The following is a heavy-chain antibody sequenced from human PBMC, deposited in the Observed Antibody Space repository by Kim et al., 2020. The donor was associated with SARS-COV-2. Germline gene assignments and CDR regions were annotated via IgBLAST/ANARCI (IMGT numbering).Heavy chain of an antibody. Sequence: GGSLRLSCAASGFTFSSYSMNWVRQAPGKGLEWVSSISSSSSYIYYADSVKGRFTISRDNAKNSLYLQMNSLRAEDTAVYYCARDRAIFGVVTEYWYFDLWGRGTLVTVSS. CDR3: ARDRAIFGVVTEYWYFDL. D-gene: IGHD3-3*01. V-gene: IGHV3-21*01. J-gene: IGHJ2*01. CDR2: ISSSSSYI. CDR1: GFTFSSYS.